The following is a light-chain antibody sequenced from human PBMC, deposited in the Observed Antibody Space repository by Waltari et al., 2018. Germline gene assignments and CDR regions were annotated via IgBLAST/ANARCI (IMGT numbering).Light chain of an antibody. Sequence: LTQSPGTLSLSPGERATLSCRASQSVSSNYLAWYQQRPGQAPRLLIHGSSSRATGIPDRFSGSGSGTDFTLTISRLEPEDFAVYYCQQYGRSWNTFGQGTKLEIK. J-gene: IGKJ2*01. V-gene: IGKV3-20*01. CDR2: GSS. CDR1: QSVSSNY. CDR3: QQYGRSWNT.